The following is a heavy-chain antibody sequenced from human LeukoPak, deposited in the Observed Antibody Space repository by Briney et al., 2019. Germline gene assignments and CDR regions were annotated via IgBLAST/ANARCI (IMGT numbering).Heavy chain of an antibody. CDR2: ISYDGSNK. D-gene: IGHD2-2*01. CDR1: GFTFSSYA. CDR3: ARESIAVVPAAIVNY. V-gene: IGHV3-30*01. J-gene: IGHJ4*02. Sequence: GRSLRLSCAASGFTFSSYAMHWVRQAPGKGLEWVAVISYDGSNKYYADSVKGRFTISRDNSKNTLYLQMNSLRAEDTAVYYCARESIAVVPAAIVNYWGQGILVTVSS.